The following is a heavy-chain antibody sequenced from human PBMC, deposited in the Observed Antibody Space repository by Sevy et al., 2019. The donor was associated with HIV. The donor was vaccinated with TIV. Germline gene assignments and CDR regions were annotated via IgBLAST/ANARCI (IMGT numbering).Heavy chain of an antibody. D-gene: IGHD2-2*01. Sequence: GSLRLSCGVHDGSFSGYYWNWIRQLPGKGLEWIGEINESGITYYKPSLKSRVTISVDTSKKQFSLKLNSVTAADTAVYFGARSPPVVVVPGAPSWFDPWGQGTLVTVSS. CDR1: DGSFSGYY. CDR2: INESGIT. CDR3: ARSPPVVVVPGAPSWFDP. J-gene: IGHJ5*02. V-gene: IGHV4-34*01.